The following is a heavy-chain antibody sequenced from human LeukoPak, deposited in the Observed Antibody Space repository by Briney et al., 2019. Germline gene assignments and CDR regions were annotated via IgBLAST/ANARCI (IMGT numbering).Heavy chain of an antibody. CDR2: IIPIFDTP. Sequence: SVKVSCKASGGIFGSYAINWVRQAPGQGLEWLGRIIPIFDTPNYAQTFQGRVTISADKSTRTVYMELGSLRSEDTALYYCAKGSRLREAGSYRFWGQGTLVTVSS. V-gene: IGHV1-69*06. CDR1: GGIFGSYA. D-gene: IGHD3-16*02. J-gene: IGHJ4*02. CDR3: AKGSRLREAGSYRF.